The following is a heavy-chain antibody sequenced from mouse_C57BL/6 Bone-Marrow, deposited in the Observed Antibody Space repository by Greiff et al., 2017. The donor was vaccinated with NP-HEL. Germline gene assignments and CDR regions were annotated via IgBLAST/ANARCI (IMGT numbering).Heavy chain of an antibody. V-gene: IGHV1-4*01. D-gene: IGHD2-5*01. Sequence: QVQLQQSGAELARPGASVKMSCKASGYTFTSYTMHWVKQRPGQGLEWIGYINPSSGYTKYNQKFKDKATLTADKSSSTAYMQLSSLTSEDSAVYYCARAYYSNYEGCIDYAMDYWGQGTSVTVSS. CDR3: ARAYYSNYEGCIDYAMDY. J-gene: IGHJ4*01. CDR1: GYTFTSYT. CDR2: INPSSGYT.